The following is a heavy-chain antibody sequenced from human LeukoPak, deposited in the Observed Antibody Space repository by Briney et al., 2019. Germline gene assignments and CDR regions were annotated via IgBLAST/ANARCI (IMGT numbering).Heavy chain of an antibody. CDR1: GGSMSGYF. V-gene: IGHV4-59*01. CDR2: IYYSGST. J-gene: IGHJ1*01. D-gene: IGHD6-13*01. Sequence: TSETLSLTCTVSGGSMSGYFWSWIRQPPGKGLEWVGYIYYSGSTNYNPSLKSRVTISVDTSKNQFSLKLSSVTAADTAVYYCARSITSSWYGDFQHWGQGTLVTVSS. CDR3: ARSITSSWYGDFQH.